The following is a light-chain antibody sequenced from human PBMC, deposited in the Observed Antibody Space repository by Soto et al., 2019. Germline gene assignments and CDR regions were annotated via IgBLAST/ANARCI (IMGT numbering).Light chain of an antibody. CDR1: SSDIGNYKY. CDR3: SSYTSTITLIV. CDR2: EVA. Sequence: QSALTQPASVSGSPGQSITISCTGTSSDIGNYKYVSWYRQHPGKAPKLMIYEVANRPSGVSNRFSGSKSGNTASLTISGLQTEDEADYYCSSYTSTITLIVFGTGTKVTVL. J-gene: IGLJ1*01. V-gene: IGLV2-14*01.